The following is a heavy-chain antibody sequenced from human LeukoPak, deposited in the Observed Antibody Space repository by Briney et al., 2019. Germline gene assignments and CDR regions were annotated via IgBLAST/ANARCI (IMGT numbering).Heavy chain of an antibody. CDR1: GGSISRSSHY. CDR3: ADYSPLDAFEI. Sequence: SSETLSLTCIVSGGSISRSSHYWGWIRQPPGKGLEWIGNIYYSGNTYYNPSLKSRVTISVDTSKNQFSLKLTSVTAADTALYFCADYSPLDAFEIWGRGTVVTVSS. CDR2: IYYSGNT. J-gene: IGHJ3*02. D-gene: IGHD2-15*01. V-gene: IGHV4-39*07.